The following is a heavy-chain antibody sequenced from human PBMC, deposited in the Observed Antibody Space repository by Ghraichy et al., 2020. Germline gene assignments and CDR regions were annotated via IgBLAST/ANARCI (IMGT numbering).Heavy chain of an antibody. CDR3: ARGVMQKVVGGSAGYFDY. CDR2: INPNSGGT. Sequence: ASVKVSCKASGYTFTGYYVHWVRQTPGQGLEWMGWINPNSGGTNDAQKFQGRVTMTRDTSISTAYMELSRLRSDDTAVYYCARGVMQKVVGGSAGYFDYWGQGTLVTVSS. CDR1: GYTFTGYY. D-gene: IGHD2-15*01. V-gene: IGHV1-2*02. J-gene: IGHJ4*02.